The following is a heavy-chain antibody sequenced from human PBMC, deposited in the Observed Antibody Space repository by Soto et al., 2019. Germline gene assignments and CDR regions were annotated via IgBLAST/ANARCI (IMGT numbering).Heavy chain of an antibody. J-gene: IGHJ4*02. CDR1: GGTFSSSA. Sequence: QVQLVQSGAELKKPGSSVKVSCKASGGTFSSSAIRWVRQAPGQGLAWMGGIIPIFGTANCSKKFQGRGTTTTDESTSTAYMELSSLSAEDTADYYGARADSGDYFDYWGQGTLVTVSS. V-gene: IGHV1-69*01. CDR2: IIPIFGTA. CDR3: ARADSGDYFDY.